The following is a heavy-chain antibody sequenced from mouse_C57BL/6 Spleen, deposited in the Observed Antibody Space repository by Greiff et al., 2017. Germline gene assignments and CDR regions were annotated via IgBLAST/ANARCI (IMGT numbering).Heavy chain of an antibody. CDR1: GYTFTSYD. V-gene: IGHV1-85*01. CDR2: IYPRDGST. D-gene: IGHD2-1*01. Sequence: VKVEESGPELVKPGASVKLSCKASGYTFTSYDINWVKQRPGQGLEWIGWIYPRDGSTKYNEKFKGKATLTVDTSSSTAYMELHSLTSEDSAVYFCATYGNSSWFAYWGQGTLVTVSA. CDR3: ATYGNSSWFAY. J-gene: IGHJ3*01.